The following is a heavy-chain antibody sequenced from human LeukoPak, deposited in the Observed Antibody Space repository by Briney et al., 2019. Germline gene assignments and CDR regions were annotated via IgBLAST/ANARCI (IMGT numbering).Heavy chain of an antibody. CDR2: INTNTGNP. CDR1: GYTFTSSA. D-gene: IGHD6-19*01. V-gene: IGHV7-4-1*02. J-gene: IGHJ4*02. Sequence: VSVKVSCKASGYTFTSSALNWVRQAPGQGLEWMGWINTNTGNPTYAQGFTGRFVFSLDTSVSTAYLQISSLKAEDTAVYYCATDLKKGDSGCFDYWGQGTLVTVSS. CDR3: ATDLKKGDSGCFDY.